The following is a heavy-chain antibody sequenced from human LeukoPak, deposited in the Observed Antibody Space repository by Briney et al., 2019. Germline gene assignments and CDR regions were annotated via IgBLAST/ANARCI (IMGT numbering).Heavy chain of an antibody. J-gene: IGHJ6*03. Sequence: ASVKVSCKASGYTFTSYYMHWVRQAPGQGLEWMGWINPNSGGTNYAQKFQGRVTMTRDTSISTAYMELSRLRSDDTAVYYCARASAEWPPTYYYYYYMDVWGQRDHGHRLL. CDR3: ARASAEWPPTYYYYYYMDV. V-gene: IGHV1-2*02. CDR1: GYTFTSYY. D-gene: IGHD1-14*01. CDR2: INPNSGGT.